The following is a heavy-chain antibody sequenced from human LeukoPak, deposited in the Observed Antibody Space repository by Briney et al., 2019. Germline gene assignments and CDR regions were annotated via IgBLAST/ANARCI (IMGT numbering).Heavy chain of an antibody. CDR2: IYYSGST. CDR1: GGSISSYY. V-gene: IGHV4-59*01. Sequence: SETLSLTCTVSGGSISSYYWSWIRQPPGKGLEWIGYIYYSGSTNYNPSLKSRVTISVGTSKNQFSLKLSSVTAADTAVYYCARVQAYGGKGYFDYWAREPWSPSPQ. D-gene: IGHD4-23*01. CDR3: ARVQAYGGKGYFDY. J-gene: IGHJ4*02.